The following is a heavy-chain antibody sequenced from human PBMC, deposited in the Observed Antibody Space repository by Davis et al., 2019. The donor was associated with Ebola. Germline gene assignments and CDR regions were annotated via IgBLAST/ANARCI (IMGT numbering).Heavy chain of an antibody. D-gene: IGHD3-10*01. Sequence: MPSETLSLTCTVSGGSISSGDYYWSWIRQPPGKGREWIGYIYYSGSTYYNPSLKSRVTISVDTSKNQFSLKMRSVTAADTAVYYCARTSMVRGGGGMDVWGQGTTVTVSS. CDR1: GGSISSGDYY. CDR3: ARTSMVRGGGGMDV. CDR2: IYYSGST. V-gene: IGHV4-30-4*01. J-gene: IGHJ6*02.